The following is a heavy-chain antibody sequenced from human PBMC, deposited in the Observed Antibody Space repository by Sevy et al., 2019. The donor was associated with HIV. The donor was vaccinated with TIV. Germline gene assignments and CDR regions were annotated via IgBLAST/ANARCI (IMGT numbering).Heavy chain of an antibody. J-gene: IGHJ4*01. CDR3: ATSRSGYFDGSGYYIY. D-gene: IGHD3-22*01. Sequence: GGSLRLSCQGSGYSFTSHWIAWVRQMPGKGLEWMGIIYRDDSDTRYSPSFQSQVTFSSDKSIFTAYLQWSSLKASDTAIYYCATSRSGYFDGSGYYIYWGQGTQVTVSS. CDR2: IYRDDSDT. V-gene: IGHV5-51*01. CDR1: GYSFTSHW.